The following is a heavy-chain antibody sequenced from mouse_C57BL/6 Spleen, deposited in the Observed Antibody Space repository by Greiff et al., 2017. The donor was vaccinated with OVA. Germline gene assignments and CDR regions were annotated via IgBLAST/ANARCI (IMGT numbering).Heavy chain of an antibody. V-gene: IGHV1-55*01. CDR2: LYPGSGST. CDR1: GYTFTSYW. D-gene: IGHD3-3*01. Sequence: QVQLQQPGAELVKPGASVKMSCKASGYTFTSYWITWVKQRPGQGLEWIGDLYPGSGSTNYNEKFKSKATLTVDTSSSTAYMQLSSLTSEDSAVYYCARGGRYFSMDYWGQGTSVTVSS. J-gene: IGHJ4*01. CDR3: ARGGRYFSMDY.